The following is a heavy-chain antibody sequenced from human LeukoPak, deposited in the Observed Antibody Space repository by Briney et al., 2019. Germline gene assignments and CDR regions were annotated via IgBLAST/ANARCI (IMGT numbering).Heavy chain of an antibody. CDR3: AKEGTGIHFDY. CDR1: GFTFSNYA. D-gene: IGHD1-1*01. Sequence: TGGSLRLSCAATGFTFSNYAIHWGRQAPGKGLEWVAFISDDGSRQHYADSVKGRFTISRDNSKNTLNLQMNSLRAEDTAVYYCAKEGTGIHFDYWGQGTLVTVSS. CDR2: ISDDGSRQ. J-gene: IGHJ4*02. V-gene: IGHV3-30-3*01.